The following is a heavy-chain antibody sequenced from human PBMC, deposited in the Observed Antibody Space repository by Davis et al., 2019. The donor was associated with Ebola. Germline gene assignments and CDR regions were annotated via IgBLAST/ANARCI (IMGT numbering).Heavy chain of an antibody. CDR1: GFTFSSYS. Sequence: GGSLRLSCAGSGFTFSSYSMSWVRQAPGKGLEWVANIKEDGSEKYYVDSVKGRFTISRDNAKNSLYLQMNSLRAEDTAVYYCARDRAGDSSGFYYYYYYMDVWGKGTTVTVSS. J-gene: IGHJ6*03. D-gene: IGHD3-22*01. CDR3: ARDRAGDSSGFYYYYYYMDV. V-gene: IGHV3-7*03. CDR2: IKEDGSEK.